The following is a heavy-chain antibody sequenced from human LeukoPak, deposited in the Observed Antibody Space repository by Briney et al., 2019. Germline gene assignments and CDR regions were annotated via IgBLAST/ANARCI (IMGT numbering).Heavy chain of an antibody. D-gene: IGHD6-13*01. CDR3: ARDVGDSSSDY. J-gene: IGHJ4*02. CDR1: GHTFTSYG. CDR2: TSAYNGNT. V-gene: IGHV1-18*01. Sequence: ASVKVSCKASGHTFTSYGINWARQAPGQGLEWMGWTSAYNGNTNYAQKLQGRVTMTTDTSTSTAYMELRSLRADDTAVYNCARDVGDSSSDYWGQGTLVTVPS.